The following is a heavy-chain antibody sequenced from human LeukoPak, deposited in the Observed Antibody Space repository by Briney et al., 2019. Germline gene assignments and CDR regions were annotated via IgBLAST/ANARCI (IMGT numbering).Heavy chain of an antibody. CDR2: ISYDGSNK. Sequence: GGSLRLSCAASGFTFSSYAMHWVRQAPGKGLEWVAVISYDGSNKYYADSVKGRFTISRDNSKNTLYLQMNSLRAEDTAVYYCAKLGTMIVVVTYIDYWGQGTLVTVSS. CDR3: AKLGTMIVVVTYIDY. CDR1: GFTFSSYA. V-gene: IGHV3-30-3*02. J-gene: IGHJ4*02. D-gene: IGHD3-22*01.